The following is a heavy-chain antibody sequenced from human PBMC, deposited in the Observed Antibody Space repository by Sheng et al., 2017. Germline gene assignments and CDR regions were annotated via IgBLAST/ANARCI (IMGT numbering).Heavy chain of an antibody. D-gene: IGHD3-16*01. CDR2: IKQDGSET. CDR3: VRDYGLGESLSWTT. J-gene: IGHJ4*02. V-gene: IGHV3-7*01. CDR1: GFTFRNYW. Sequence: EVHLVESGGGLVQPGGSLRLSCVGTGFTFRNYWMTWVRQAPGKRPEWVGNIKQDGSETYYVDSLKGRFTISRDNAKSSLYLQMNSLRVEDTAVYYCVRDYGLGESLSWTTWGQGTLV.